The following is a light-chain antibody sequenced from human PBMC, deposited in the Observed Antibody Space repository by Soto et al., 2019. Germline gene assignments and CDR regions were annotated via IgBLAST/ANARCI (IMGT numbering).Light chain of an antibody. CDR2: GAS. CDR3: QQYNNWPGT. J-gene: IGKJ1*01. Sequence: EIVMTQSPATLSVSPGERATLSCRASQSVSSNLAWYQQKPGQAPMLLISGASTRANGIPARFSGSGSGTEFPLTISSLQSEDFAVYYCQQYNNWPGTFGQGTKGEIK. V-gene: IGKV3-15*01. CDR1: QSVSSN.